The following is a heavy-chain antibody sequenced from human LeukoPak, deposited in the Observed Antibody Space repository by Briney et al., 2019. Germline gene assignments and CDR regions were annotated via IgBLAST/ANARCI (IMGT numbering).Heavy chain of an antibody. CDR1: GFTFSSYA. D-gene: IGHD3-10*01. J-gene: IGHJ4*02. CDR3: AKDRNTMVRGVIKGFDY. Sequence: GGSLRLSCAAPGFTFSSYAMSWVRQAPGKGLEWVSAISGSGGSTYYADSVKGRFTISRDNSKNTLYLQMNSLRAEDTAVYYCAKDRNTMVRGVIKGFDYWGQGTLVTVSS. V-gene: IGHV3-23*01. CDR2: ISGSGGST.